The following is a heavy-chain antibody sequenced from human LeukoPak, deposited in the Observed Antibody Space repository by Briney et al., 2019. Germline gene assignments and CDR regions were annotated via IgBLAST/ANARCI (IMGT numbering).Heavy chain of an antibody. J-gene: IGHJ4*02. CDR2: ISGSGGST. CDR3: AEPPPTTGSEGPEYYFDY. CDR1: GFTFSSYA. V-gene: IGHV3-23*01. Sequence: GGSLRLSCAASGFTFSSYAMSWVRQAPGKGLEWVSAISGSGGSTYYADSVKGRFTISRDNSKNTLYLQMNSLRAEDTAVYYCAEPPPTTGSEGPEYYFDYWGQGTLVTVSS. D-gene: IGHD6-19*01.